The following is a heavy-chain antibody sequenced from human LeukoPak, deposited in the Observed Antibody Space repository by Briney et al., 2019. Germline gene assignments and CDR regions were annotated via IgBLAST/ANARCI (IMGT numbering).Heavy chain of an antibody. J-gene: IGHJ4*02. CDR3: ATDVAAAGAFDF. CDR2: INPNSGGT. CDR1: GYTFTGYY. V-gene: IGHV1-2*06. Sequence: ASVKVSCKASGYTFTGYYMHWVRQAPGQGLEWMGRINPNSGGTNYAQKFQSRVTMTRDTSISTAYMELSRLRSDDTAVYYCATDVAAAGAFDFWGQGTLVTVSS. D-gene: IGHD6-13*01.